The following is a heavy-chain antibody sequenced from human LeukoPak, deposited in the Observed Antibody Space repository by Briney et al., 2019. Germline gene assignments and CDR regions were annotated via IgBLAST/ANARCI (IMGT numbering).Heavy chain of an antibody. CDR2: IRRDGTDN. Sequence: GGSLRLSCAASGFTFTDFWMSWVRQAPGKGLEWVANIRRDGTDNYYVDSVKGRFTISRDNAKNSLFLQINSLRAGDTPVYHRARDRGYCSGGSCRIHYFDYWGQGTLVSVSS. CDR3: ARDRGYCSGGSCRIHYFDY. J-gene: IGHJ4*02. V-gene: IGHV3-7*04. CDR1: GFTFTDFW. D-gene: IGHD2-15*01.